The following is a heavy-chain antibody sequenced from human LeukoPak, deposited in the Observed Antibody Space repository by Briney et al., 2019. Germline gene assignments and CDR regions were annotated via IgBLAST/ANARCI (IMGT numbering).Heavy chain of an antibody. CDR1: GGSFSGYY. D-gene: IGHD3-10*01. Sequence: SETLSLTCAVYGGSFSGYYWSWIRQPPGKGLEWIGEINHSGSTNYNPSLKSRVTISVGTSKNQFSLKLSSVTTADTAVYYCASPPGSGPWGQGTLVTVSS. CDR2: INHSGST. CDR3: ASPPGSGP. J-gene: IGHJ4*02. V-gene: IGHV4-34*01.